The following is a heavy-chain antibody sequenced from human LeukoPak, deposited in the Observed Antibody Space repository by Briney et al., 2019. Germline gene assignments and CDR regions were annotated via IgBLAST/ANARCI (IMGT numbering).Heavy chain of an antibody. J-gene: IGHJ4*02. Sequence: LETLSLTCTVSGDSISRSTYYWAWIRQPPGKGLEWIGSVYYGRSPYFNPSLESRATISVDTSKNHFSLKMSSVTAADTAVYYCARSSGTGTFSYWGQGTLVTVSS. CDR2: VYYGRSP. V-gene: IGHV4-39*02. CDR1: GDSISRSTYY. D-gene: IGHD6-25*01. CDR3: ARSSGTGTFSY.